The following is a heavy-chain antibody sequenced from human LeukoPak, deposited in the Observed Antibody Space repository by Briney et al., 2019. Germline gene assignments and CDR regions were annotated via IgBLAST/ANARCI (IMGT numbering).Heavy chain of an antibody. D-gene: IGHD5-24*01. CDR1: GGSFSGYY. Sequence: PSETLSLTCAVSGGSFSGYYWSWIRQPPGKGLEWIGEINHSGSTNYNPSLKSRVTISVDTSKNQFSLKLSSVTAADTAVYYCATIMRHGYKDYNWFDPWGQGTLVTVSS. V-gene: IGHV4-34*01. CDR3: ATIMRHGYKDYNWFDP. J-gene: IGHJ5*02. CDR2: INHSGST.